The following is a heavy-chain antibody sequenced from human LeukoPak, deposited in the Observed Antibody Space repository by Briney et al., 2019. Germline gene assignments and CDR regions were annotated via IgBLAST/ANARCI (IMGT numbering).Heavy chain of an antibody. V-gene: IGHV4-4*07. Sequence: PSETLSLTCTVSGGSISSYYWNWIRQPAGKGLEWIGHIYGSGSTNYNPSLKSRVTLSVDTSKNQFSLKLSAVTAADTAVYYCAREGTSGTHLNWFDPWGQGTLVTVSS. CDR1: GGSISSYY. CDR3: AREGTSGTHLNWFDP. CDR2: IYGSGST. J-gene: IGHJ5*02. D-gene: IGHD1-1*01.